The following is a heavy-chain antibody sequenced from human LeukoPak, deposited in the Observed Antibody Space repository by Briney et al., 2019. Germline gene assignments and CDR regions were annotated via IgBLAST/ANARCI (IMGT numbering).Heavy chain of an antibody. J-gene: IGHJ6*03. Sequence: PSETLSLTCTVSGGSISSSSYYWGWIRQPPGKGLEWIGSIYYSGGTYYNPSLKSRVTISVDTSKNQFSLKLSSVTAADTAVYYCARPYYYYYYMDVWGKGPTVTVSS. CDR1: GGSISSSSYY. CDR2: IYYSGGT. V-gene: IGHV4-39*01. CDR3: ARPYYYYYYMDV.